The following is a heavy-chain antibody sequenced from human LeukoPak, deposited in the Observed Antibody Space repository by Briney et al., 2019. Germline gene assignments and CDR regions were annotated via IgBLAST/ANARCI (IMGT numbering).Heavy chain of an antibody. CDR2: ISDSGDGT. V-gene: IGHV3-23*01. J-gene: IGHJ4*02. Sequence: GGSLRLSCAASGFTFRTYAMSWVRQAPGKGLEWVSGISDSGDGTYYAESVKGRFTISRDNSKNTVFLQMNSLRADDTAKYYCAKDKAPGSRHTPRDLWGQGTLVTVSS. D-gene: IGHD2-2*02. CDR1: GFTFRTYA. CDR3: AKDKAPGSRHTPRDL.